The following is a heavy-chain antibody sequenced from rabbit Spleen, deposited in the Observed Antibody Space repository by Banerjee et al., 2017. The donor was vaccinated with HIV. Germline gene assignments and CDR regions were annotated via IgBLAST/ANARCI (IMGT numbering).Heavy chain of an antibody. V-gene: IGHV1S40*01. CDR1: GFSFSSAYY. J-gene: IGHJ4*01. Sequence: QSLEESGGDLVKPGASLTLTCTASGFSFSSAYYMCWVRQAPGKGLEWIGCIYIGSDNTYYASWAKGRFTISRASSTTVTLQMTSLTAADTATYFCARNDYWNGGWGHDLWGPGTLVTVS. CDR2: IYIGSDNT. D-gene: IGHD4-1*01. CDR3: ARNDYWNGGWGHDL.